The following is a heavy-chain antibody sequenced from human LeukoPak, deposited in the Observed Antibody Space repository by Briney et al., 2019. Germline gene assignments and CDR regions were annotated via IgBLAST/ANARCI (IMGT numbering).Heavy chain of an antibody. Sequence: GGSLRLSCAASGFTFSSYSMNWVRQAPGKGLEWVSSISSSSSYIYYADSVKGRFTISRDNAKNSLYLQMNSLRAEDTAVYYCARRYCSGGSCYSNGASYFDYWGQGTLVTVSS. CDR2: ISSSSSYI. CDR3: ARRYCSGGSCYSNGASYFDY. V-gene: IGHV3-21*01. D-gene: IGHD2-15*01. CDR1: GFTFSSYS. J-gene: IGHJ4*02.